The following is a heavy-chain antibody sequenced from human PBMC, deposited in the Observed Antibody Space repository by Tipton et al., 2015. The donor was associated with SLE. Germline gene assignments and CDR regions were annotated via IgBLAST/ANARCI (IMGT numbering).Heavy chain of an antibody. D-gene: IGHD5-18*01. CDR1: GGSISSSSYY. V-gene: IGHV4-39*07. J-gene: IGHJ3*02. CDR3: ARQDGYSYGPGAFDI. Sequence: TLSLTCTVSGGSISSSSYYWGWIRQPPGKGLEWIVSIYYSGSTYYNPSLKSRVTISVDTSKNQFSLKLSSVTAADTAVYYCARQDGYSYGPGAFDIWGQGTMVTVSS. CDR2: IYYSGST.